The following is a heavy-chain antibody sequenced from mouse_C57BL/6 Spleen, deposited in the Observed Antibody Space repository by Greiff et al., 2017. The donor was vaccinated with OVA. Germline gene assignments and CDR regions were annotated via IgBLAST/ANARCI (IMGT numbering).Heavy chain of an antibody. Sequence: QVQLQQPGAELVMPGASVKLSCKASGYTFTSYWMHWVKQRPGQGLEWIGEIDPSDSYTNYNQKFNGNSTLTVDKSTSTTYMQLSSLTSEYSAVYYCARYPIVTTYFDYWGQGTTLTVSS. CDR3: ARYPIVTTYFDY. V-gene: IGHV1-69*01. CDR1: GYTFTSYW. D-gene: IGHD2-5*01. J-gene: IGHJ2*01. CDR2: IDPSDSYT.